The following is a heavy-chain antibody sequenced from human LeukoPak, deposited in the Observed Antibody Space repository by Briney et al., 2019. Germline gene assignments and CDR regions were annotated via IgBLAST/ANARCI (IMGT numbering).Heavy chain of an antibody. Sequence: PGGSLRLSCAASGFTFSGYWMSWVRQAPGKGLEWVAHIKQDGSEKYYVDSVKGRFTISRDNAKNSLYLQLNSLRLEDTAVYYCARLRYAPDVWGQGTLVTASS. V-gene: IGHV3-7*04. D-gene: IGHD2-2*01. CDR2: IKQDGSEK. J-gene: IGHJ4*02. CDR3: ARLRYAPDV. CDR1: GFTFSGYW.